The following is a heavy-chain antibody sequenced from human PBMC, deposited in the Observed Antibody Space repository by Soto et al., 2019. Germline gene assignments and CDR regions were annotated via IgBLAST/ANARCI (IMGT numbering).Heavy chain of an antibody. Sequence: QVQLVQSGAEVKKPGASVKVSCKASGYTFTSYAMHWVRQAPGQRLEWMGWINAGNGNTKYSQKFQGRVTITRDTSASTAYRELSSLRSEDTAVYYCARSPDYGDYGGGGVDFAFDIWGQGTMVTVSS. CDR3: ARSPDYGDYGGGGVDFAFDI. D-gene: IGHD4-17*01. V-gene: IGHV1-3*01. CDR1: GYTFTSYA. CDR2: INAGNGNT. J-gene: IGHJ3*02.